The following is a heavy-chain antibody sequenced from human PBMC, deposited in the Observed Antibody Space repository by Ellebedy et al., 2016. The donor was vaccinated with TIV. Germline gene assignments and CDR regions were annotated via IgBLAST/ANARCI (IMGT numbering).Heavy chain of an antibody. CDR1: GFPFDDFS. V-gene: IGHV3-43*01. CDR3: AKTARRARGKAYFDY. D-gene: IGHD3-16*01. Sequence: GGSLRLSCAASGFPFDDFSMHWVRQAPGKGLEWVSVIDWDGGITHYAESVRGRFTISRDNSKNSLFMHMTSLRTEDTALYYCAKTARRARGKAYFDYWGPGTPVTVSS. J-gene: IGHJ4*02. CDR2: IDWDGGIT.